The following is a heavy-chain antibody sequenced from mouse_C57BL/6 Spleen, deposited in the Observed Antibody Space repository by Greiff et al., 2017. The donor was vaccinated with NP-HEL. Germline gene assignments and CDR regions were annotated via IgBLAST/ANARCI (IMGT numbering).Heavy chain of an antibody. CDR1: GYAFSSYW. D-gene: IGHD2-1*01. V-gene: IGHV1-80*01. CDR2: IYPGDGDT. J-gene: IGHJ3*01. Sequence: QVQLKQSGAELVKPGASVKISCKASGYAFSSYWMNWVKQRPGKGLEWIGQIYPGDGDTNYNGKFKGKATLTADKSSSTAYMQLSSLTSEDSAVYFCARSGDGNYAWFAYWGQGTLVTVSA. CDR3: ARSGDGNYAWFAY.